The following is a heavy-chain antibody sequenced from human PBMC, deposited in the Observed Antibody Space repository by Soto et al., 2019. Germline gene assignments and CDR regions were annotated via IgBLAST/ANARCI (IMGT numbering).Heavy chain of an antibody. CDR3: ARGYCSSTSCYFDP. V-gene: IGHV4-59*01. D-gene: IGHD2-2*01. J-gene: IGHJ5*02. CDR2: IYYSGST. CDR1: GGSISSYY. Sequence: SETLSLTYPVSGGSISSYYWSWIRQPPGKGLEWIGYIYYSGSTNYNPSLKSRVTISVDTSKNQFSLKLSSVTAADTAVYYCARGYCSSTSCYFDPWGQGTLVTVSS.